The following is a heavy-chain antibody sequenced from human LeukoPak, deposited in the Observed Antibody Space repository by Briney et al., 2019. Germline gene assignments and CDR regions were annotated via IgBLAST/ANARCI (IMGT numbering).Heavy chain of an antibody. Sequence: PSETLSLTCTVSGGSVSSGSYYWSWIRQPPGKGLEWIGYIYYSGSTNYNPSLKSRVTISVDTSKNQFSLKLSSVTAADTAVYCCARGHSSGYYVVYWGQGTLVTVSS. CDR1: GGSVSSGSYY. V-gene: IGHV4-61*01. J-gene: IGHJ4*02. CDR3: ARGHSSGYYVVY. D-gene: IGHD3-22*01. CDR2: IYYSGST.